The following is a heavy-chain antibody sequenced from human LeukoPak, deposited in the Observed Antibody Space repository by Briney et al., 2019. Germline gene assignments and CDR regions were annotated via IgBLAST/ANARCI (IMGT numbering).Heavy chain of an antibody. CDR2: IKSKTDGGTT. CDR1: GFTFSNAW. V-gene: IGHV3-15*01. Sequence: PGGSLRLSCAASGFTFSNAWMSWVRQAPGKGLEWVGRIKSKTDGGTTDYAAPVKGRFTISRDDSKNTLYLQMNSLKTEDTAVNYCTTGGMGDQFLLNRGQGTLVTVSS. CDR3: TTGGMGDQFLLN. J-gene: IGHJ4*02. D-gene: IGHD1-26*01.